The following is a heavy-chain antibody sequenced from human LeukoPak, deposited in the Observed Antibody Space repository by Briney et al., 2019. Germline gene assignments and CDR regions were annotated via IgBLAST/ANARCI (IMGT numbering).Heavy chain of an antibody. CDR1: GYSISTGYY. CDR2: IFHSGTT. CDR3: AKSIASAGTNSCYYMDV. J-gene: IGHJ6*03. V-gene: IGHV4-38-2*02. D-gene: IGHD6-13*01. Sequence: SETLSLTCTVSGYSISTGYYWGWIRQSPEKGLEWIWRIFHSGTTYYNPSLKSRVTLSVDTSKNQFSLRLSSVTAADTAVYFCAKSIASAGTNSCYYMDVWGKGTTVTVSS.